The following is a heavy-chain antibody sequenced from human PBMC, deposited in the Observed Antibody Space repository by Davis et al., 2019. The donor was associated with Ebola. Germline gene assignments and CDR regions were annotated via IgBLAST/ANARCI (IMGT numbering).Heavy chain of an antibody. D-gene: IGHD6-25*01. J-gene: IGHJ3*02. CDR1: GFTFSSYS. V-gene: IGHV3-21*01. Sequence: GESPNISCAASGFTFSSYSMNCVRQAPGKGLDWVSSISSSSSYIYYADSVKGRFTISRDNAKNSLYLQMNSLPAEDTAVYYCARDSSGYDAFDIWGQGTMVTVSS. CDR3: ARDSSGYDAFDI. CDR2: ISSSSSYI.